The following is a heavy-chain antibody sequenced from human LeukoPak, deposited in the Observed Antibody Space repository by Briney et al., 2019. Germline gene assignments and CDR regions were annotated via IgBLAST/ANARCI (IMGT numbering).Heavy chain of an antibody. Sequence: ASVKVSCKASGYTFTDYYMHWVRQAPGQGLEWMGWINPSSGGTNYAQKFQGRVTMTRDTSISTAYVELSRLTSDDTAVYYCARAGPFYSGNYLGFWGQGTLVTVSS. J-gene: IGHJ4*02. CDR1: GYTFTDYY. D-gene: IGHD1-26*01. CDR2: INPSSGGT. CDR3: ARAGPFYSGNYLGF. V-gene: IGHV1-2*02.